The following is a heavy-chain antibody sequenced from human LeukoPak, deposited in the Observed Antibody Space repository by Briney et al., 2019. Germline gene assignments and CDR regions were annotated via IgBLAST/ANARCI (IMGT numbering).Heavy chain of an antibody. V-gene: IGHV3-30-3*01. CDR1: GFNFSTYA. Sequence: GRSLRLSCGASGFNFSTYAMHWVRQAPGKGLEWVAVISYDGSNKYCADSVKGRITISRDNSKNTLYLQMNSLRAEDTAVYYCARDRIAAAGNGWFDPWGQRTLVTVSS. D-gene: IGHD6-13*01. J-gene: IGHJ5*02. CDR3: ARDRIAAAGNGWFDP. CDR2: ISYDGSNK.